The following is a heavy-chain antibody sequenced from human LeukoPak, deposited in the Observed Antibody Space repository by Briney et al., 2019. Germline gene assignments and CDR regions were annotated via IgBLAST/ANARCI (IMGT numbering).Heavy chain of an antibody. J-gene: IGHJ4*02. CDR1: GFTFSSYG. CDR2: ISYDGSNK. V-gene: IGHV3-30*19. D-gene: IGHD1-1*01. Sequence: GGSLRLSCAASGFTFSSYGMHWVRQAPGKGLEWVAVISYDGSNKYYADSVKGRFTISRDNSKNTLYLQMNSLRAEDTAVYYCAKDIYAQLERLFDYWGQGTLVTVSS. CDR3: AKDIYAQLERLFDY.